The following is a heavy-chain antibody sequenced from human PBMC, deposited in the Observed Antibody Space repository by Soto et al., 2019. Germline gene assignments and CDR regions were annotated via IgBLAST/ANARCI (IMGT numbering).Heavy chain of an antibody. D-gene: IGHD3-9*01. CDR2: ISGSGTTE. V-gene: IGHV3-23*01. CDR1: GFIFSSYA. CDR3: ARVVPIFRAFDI. Sequence: PGGSLRLSCAASGFIFSSYAMSWVRQAPGKGLEWVSAISGSGTTEYYADSVKGRFTFSRDNAKKTLYLQMNSLRAEDTAVYYCARVVPIFRAFDIWGQGTMVTVSS. J-gene: IGHJ3*02.